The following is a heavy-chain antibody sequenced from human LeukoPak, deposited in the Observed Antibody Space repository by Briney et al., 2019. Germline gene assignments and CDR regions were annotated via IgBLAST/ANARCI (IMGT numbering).Heavy chain of an antibody. V-gene: IGHV3-48*01. CDR1: GFTFNSYS. Sequence: GGSLRLSCAASGFTFNSYSMNWVRQAPGKGLEWVSYISSSSSTIYYADSVKGRFTISRDNAKNSLYLQMNSLRAEDTAVYYCARGYGGFDSSGYGNFDYWCQGTLVTVSS. CDR3: ARGYGGFDSSGYGNFDY. J-gene: IGHJ4*02. CDR2: ISSSSSTI. D-gene: IGHD3-22*01.